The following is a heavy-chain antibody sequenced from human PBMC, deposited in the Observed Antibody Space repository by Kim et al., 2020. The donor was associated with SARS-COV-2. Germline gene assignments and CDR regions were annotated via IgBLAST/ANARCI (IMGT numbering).Heavy chain of an antibody. D-gene: IGHD3-16*01. J-gene: IGHJ4*02. Sequence: SETLSLTCAVYGGSFSGFYWSWIRQPPGKGLEWIGEINHSGSTNYNPSLKSRVTLSLDTSKNQFSLKLSSVTAADTAVYYCARVPLLRFWGQGTPVTVSS. V-gene: IGHV4-34*01. CDR3: ARVPLLRF. CDR2: INHSGST. CDR1: GGSFSGFY.